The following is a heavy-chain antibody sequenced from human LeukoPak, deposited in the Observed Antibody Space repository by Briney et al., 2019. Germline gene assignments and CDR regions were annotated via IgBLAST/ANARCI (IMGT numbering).Heavy chain of an antibody. J-gene: IGHJ4*02. D-gene: IGHD3-10*01. CDR1: GGSISSSNW. Sequence: SETLSLTCAVSGGSISSSNWWSWVRQPPGKRLEWIGEIYHSGSTNYNPSLKSRVTISVDKSKNQFSLKLSSVTAADTAVYYCTREPRDSYGSANYGFDYWGQGTLVTVSS. CDR3: TREPRDSYGSANYGFDY. CDR2: IYHSGST. V-gene: IGHV4-4*02.